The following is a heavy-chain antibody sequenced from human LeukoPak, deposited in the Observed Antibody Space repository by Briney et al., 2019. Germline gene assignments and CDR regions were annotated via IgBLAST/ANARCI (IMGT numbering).Heavy chain of an antibody. V-gene: IGHV3-21*01. CDR2: ISGSSSYI. Sequence: EGSLRLSCAASGFTFSSYSMNWVRQAPGKGLEWVSSISGSSSYIYYADSVKGRFTISRDNAKNSLYLRMNSLRAEDTAVYYCARAWDCSSTSCARYYYYYYMDVWGKGTTVTVSS. CDR1: GFTFSSYS. J-gene: IGHJ6*03. D-gene: IGHD2-2*01. CDR3: ARAWDCSSTSCARYYYYYYMDV.